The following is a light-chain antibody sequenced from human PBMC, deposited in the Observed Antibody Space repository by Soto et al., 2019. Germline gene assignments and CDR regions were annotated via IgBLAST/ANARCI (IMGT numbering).Light chain of an antibody. J-gene: IGLJ2*01. V-gene: IGLV2-14*01. CDR3: SSYTSSNTLV. CDR2: DVS. Sequence: QSVLTQPASVSGSPGQSITVSCTGTSSDVGGYNYVSWYQQYSGKAPKLMIYDVSNRPSGVSDRFSGSKSGNTASLTISGLQAEDEADYYCSSYTSSNTLVFGGGTQLTVL. CDR1: SSDVGGYNY.